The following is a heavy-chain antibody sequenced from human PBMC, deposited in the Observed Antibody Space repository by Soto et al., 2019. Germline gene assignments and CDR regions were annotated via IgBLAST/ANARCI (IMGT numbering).Heavy chain of an antibody. CDR1: GYTFTSYG. J-gene: IGHJ6*03. CDR3: ARAPDCSGGSCYIYYYYYMDV. CDR2: ISAYNGNT. D-gene: IGHD2-15*01. Sequence: QVQLVQSGAEVKKPGASVKVSCKASGYTFTSYGISWVRQAPGQGLEWMGWISAYNGNTNYAQKLQGRVTMTTATSTSTAYMELRSLRSDDTAVYYCARAPDCSGGSCYIYYYYYMDVWGKGTTVTVSS. V-gene: IGHV1-18*01.